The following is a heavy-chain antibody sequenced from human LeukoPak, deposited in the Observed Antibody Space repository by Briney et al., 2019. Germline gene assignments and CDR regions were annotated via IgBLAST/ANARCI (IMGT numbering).Heavy chain of an antibody. CDR1: GGSISSYY. Sequence: SETLSLTCTVSGGSISSYYWSWIRQPPGKGLEWIGYIYYSGSTNYNPSLKSRVTISVDTSKNQFSLKLSSVTAADTAVYYCVRHQGGVVAFDIWGQGTMVTVSS. V-gene: IGHV4-59*08. CDR2: IYYSGST. J-gene: IGHJ3*02. D-gene: IGHD3-16*01. CDR3: VRHQGGVVAFDI.